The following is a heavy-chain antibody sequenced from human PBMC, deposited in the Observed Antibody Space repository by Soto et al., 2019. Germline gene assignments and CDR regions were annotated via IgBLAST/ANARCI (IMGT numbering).Heavy chain of an antibody. Sequence: SETLSLTCTVSGGSISSSSYYWGWIRQPPGKGLEWIGSIYYSGGTYYNPSLKSRVTISVDTSKNQFSLKLSSVTAADTAVYYCATLLGYFDYWGQGTLVTVSS. CDR3: ATLLGYFDY. V-gene: IGHV4-39*01. J-gene: IGHJ4*02. CDR1: GGSISSSSYY. CDR2: IYYSGGT.